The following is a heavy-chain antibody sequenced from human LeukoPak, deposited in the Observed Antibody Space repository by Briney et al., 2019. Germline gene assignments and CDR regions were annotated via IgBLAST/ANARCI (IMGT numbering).Heavy chain of an antibody. CDR1: GFTFSSYE. V-gene: IGHV3-48*03. D-gene: IGHD6-19*01. CDR3: AKGASGGWYDQFDY. Sequence: GGSLRLSCAASGFTFSSYEMNWVRQAPGKGLEWVSYISSSGSTIYYADSVKGRFTTSRDNAKNSLYLQMNSLRAEDTALYYCAKGASGGWYDQFDYWGQGTLVTVSS. J-gene: IGHJ4*02. CDR2: ISSSGSTI.